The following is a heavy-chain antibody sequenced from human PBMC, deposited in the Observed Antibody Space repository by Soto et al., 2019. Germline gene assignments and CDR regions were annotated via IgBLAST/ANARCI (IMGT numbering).Heavy chain of an antibody. CDR3: AGAPFPGGKWFDP. J-gene: IGHJ5*02. V-gene: IGHV4-31*03. D-gene: IGHD3-16*01. Sequence: QVQLQESGPGLVKPSQTLSLTCTVSGGSISSGGYYWSWIRQHPGKDLEWIGYIYYSGSTYYNPSLKSRVTIAVDTSKNQFSLKLSSVTAADTAVYYCAGAPFPGGKWFDPWGQGTLVTVSS. CDR2: IYYSGST. CDR1: GGSISSGGYY.